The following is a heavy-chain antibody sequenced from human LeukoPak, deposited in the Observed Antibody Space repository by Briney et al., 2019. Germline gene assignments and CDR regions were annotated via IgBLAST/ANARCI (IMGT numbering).Heavy chain of an antibody. V-gene: IGHV3-53*01. J-gene: IGHJ4*02. CDR2: IYSDNT. CDR1: GFTVSSNS. D-gene: IGHD2-15*01. CDR3: AKGSLSGGTHYFDF. Sequence: PGGSLRLSCTVSGFTVSSNSMSWVRQAPGKGLEWVSFIYSDNTHYSDSVKGRFTISRDNSKNTLYLQMNSLRAEDTAVYYCAKGSLSGGTHYFDFWGQGTLVTVSS.